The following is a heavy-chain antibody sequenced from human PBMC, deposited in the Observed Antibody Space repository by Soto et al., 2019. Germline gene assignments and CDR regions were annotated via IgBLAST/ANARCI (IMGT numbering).Heavy chain of an antibody. CDR1: GFTFSSYA. Sequence: GGSLRLSCAASGFTFSSYAMRWVRQAPGKGLEWVSGINYSGGSTNYADSVKGRFTISRDNSKNTLYLQMNSLRAEDTAVYYCAKPKVVVLAAPFDYSGQGTLVTVSS. J-gene: IGHJ4*02. CDR3: AKPKVVVLAAPFDY. V-gene: IGHV3-23*01. D-gene: IGHD2-15*01. CDR2: INYSGGST.